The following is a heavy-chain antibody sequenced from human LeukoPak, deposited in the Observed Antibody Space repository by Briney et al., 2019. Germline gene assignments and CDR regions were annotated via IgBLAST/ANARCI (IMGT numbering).Heavy chain of an antibody. D-gene: IGHD3-3*01. J-gene: IGHJ2*01. CDR3: ARTKYDFWSGYPVRYFDL. CDR1: GFTFSDYY. V-gene: IGHV4-34*01. CDR2: INHSGST. Sequence: LRLSCAASGFTFSDYYMSWIRQAPGKGLEWIGEINHSGSTNYNPSLKSRVTMSVDTSKNQFSLKLSSVTAADTAVYYCARTKYDFWSGYPVRYFDLWGRGTLVTVSS.